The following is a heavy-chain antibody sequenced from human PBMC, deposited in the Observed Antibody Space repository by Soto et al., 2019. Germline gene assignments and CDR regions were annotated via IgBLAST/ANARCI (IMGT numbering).Heavy chain of an antibody. Sequence: PSEILSLTCTVSGGSISNYYWSWIRQPPGKGLQWIGYIYYSGTTNYNPSLKSRVTISVDTSKNQFSLKLNSVTAADTAVYSCAKLPWADYGGIFDYWGQGTLVTVS. CDR3: AKLPWADYGGIFDY. CDR1: GGSISNYY. V-gene: IGHV4-59*01. CDR2: IYYSGTT. D-gene: IGHD4-17*01. J-gene: IGHJ4*02.